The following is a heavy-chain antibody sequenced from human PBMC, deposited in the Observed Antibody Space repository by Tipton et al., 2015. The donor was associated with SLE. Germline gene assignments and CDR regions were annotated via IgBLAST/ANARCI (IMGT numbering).Heavy chain of an antibody. Sequence: TLSLTCAVYGGSFSGYYWSWIRQPPGKGLEWIGEVNHSGSTSYNPSLKSRITISVDTSKNQFSLKLSSVTAADTAVYYCARGGSSGLGRADYWGQGTLVTVSS. CDR1: GGSFSGYY. V-gene: IGHV4-34*01. D-gene: IGHD6-19*01. J-gene: IGHJ4*02. CDR3: ARGGSSGLGRADY. CDR2: VNHSGST.